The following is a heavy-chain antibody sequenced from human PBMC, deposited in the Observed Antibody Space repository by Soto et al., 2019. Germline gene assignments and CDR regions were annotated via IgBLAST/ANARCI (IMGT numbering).Heavy chain of an antibody. D-gene: IGHD6-25*01. CDR1: GFTFRNYG. Sequence: GGSLRLSCSASGFTFRNYGMHWVRQAPGRGLEWVTHLSNDGFNKNDAAFARGRFTVSRANAKNTVYLQMDSLRSEDTAVYYCARSSDVLRSAFPHFDHWGQGALVTVSS. CDR3: ARSSDVLRSAFPHFDH. J-gene: IGHJ4*02. CDR2: LSNDGFNK. V-gene: IGHV3-30*03.